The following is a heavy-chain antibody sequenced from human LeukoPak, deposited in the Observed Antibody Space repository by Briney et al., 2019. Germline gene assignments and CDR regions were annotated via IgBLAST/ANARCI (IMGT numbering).Heavy chain of an antibody. D-gene: IGHD4-11*01. CDR3: TRDRHSHNWFDP. V-gene: IGHV3-49*04. J-gene: IGHJ5*02. CDR1: GFPFGDSA. Sequence: GGSLRLSCTASGFPFGDSAVHWVRQAPGKGLEWVGFIRSEAHGGTTEYAASVKGRFTISRDESKTISYLQMNSLESDDTAVYYCTRDRHSHNWFDPWGQGTLVTVSS. CDR2: IRSEAHGGTT.